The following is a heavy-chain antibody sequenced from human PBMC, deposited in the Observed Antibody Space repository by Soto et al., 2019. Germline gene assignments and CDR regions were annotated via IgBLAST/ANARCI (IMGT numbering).Heavy chain of an antibody. CDR2: IYDSGST. J-gene: IGHJ2*01. D-gene: IGHD4-17*01. CDR1: GGSISGGVGGLYY. V-gene: IGHV4-30-4*01. CDR3: AREVIPLTTELYFDL. Sequence: QLQLRESGPGLVKPSETLSLTCTVSGGSISGGVGGLYYWSWIRQPPGKGLEWIGYIYDSGSTYYQPSLKSRVTISVDTSNNEFSLRLSSVTAADTAIYYCAREVIPLTTELYFDLWGRGTLVTVSS.